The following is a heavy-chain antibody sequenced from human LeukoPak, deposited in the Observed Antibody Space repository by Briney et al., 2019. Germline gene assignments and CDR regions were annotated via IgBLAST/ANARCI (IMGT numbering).Heavy chain of an antibody. Sequence: GGSLRLSCAASGFTFSRYSMSWVRQAPGKGLEWGSAIRGSGDSTYYAESVKGRFTISRDNSKNTLNLQMSSLRAEDTAVYYCAKRSPDVDTGYFDYWGQGTLVTVSS. V-gene: IGHV3-23*01. CDR3: AKRSPDVDTGYFDY. CDR1: GFTFSRYS. CDR2: IRGSGDST. J-gene: IGHJ4*02. D-gene: IGHD3/OR15-3a*01.